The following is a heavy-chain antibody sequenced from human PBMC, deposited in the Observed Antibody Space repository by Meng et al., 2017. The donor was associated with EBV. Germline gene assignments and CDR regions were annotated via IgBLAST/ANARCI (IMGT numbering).Heavy chain of an antibody. CDR1: GDSISDYY. CDR3: ARVNSDCGGVMCYKGWFDP. Sequence: QVRLRESVPGLVKPSETLSLTCTVSGDSISDYYWSWIRQPPGKGLEWIGYIHYSGSTYYNPSLKSRITISVDMSRNQFSLRLTSVTSADMAVYYCARVNSDCGGVMCYKGWFDPWGQGTLVTVSS. CDR2: IHYSGST. J-gene: IGHJ5*02. V-gene: IGHV4-59*08. D-gene: IGHD2-21*01.